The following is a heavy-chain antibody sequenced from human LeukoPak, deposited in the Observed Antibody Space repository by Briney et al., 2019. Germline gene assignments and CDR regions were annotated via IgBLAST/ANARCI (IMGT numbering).Heavy chain of an antibody. CDR1: GYTFTSYG. D-gene: IGHD4-23*01. J-gene: IGHJ5*02. CDR3: ARGLPNDYGGNSGLNWFDP. CDR2: ISAYNGNT. V-gene: IGHV1-18*01. Sequence: ASVTVSCKASGYTFTSYGISWVRQAPGQGLEWMGWISAYNGNTNYAQKLQGRVTMTTDTSTSTAYMELRSLRSDDTAVYYCARGLPNDYGGNSGLNWFDPWGQGTLVTVSS.